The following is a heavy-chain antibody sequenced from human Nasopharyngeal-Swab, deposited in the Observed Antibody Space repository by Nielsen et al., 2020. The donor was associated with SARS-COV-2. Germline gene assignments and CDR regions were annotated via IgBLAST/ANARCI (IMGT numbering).Heavy chain of an antibody. V-gene: IGHV5-51*01. CDR2: TYPGDSDT. D-gene: IGHD6-19*01. CDR1: GYSFICYW. Sequence: KASCRGSGYSFICYWIGWMSQMPGKGLAWIRITYPGDSDTRYSPSFHGQVTISADKSISTANLQWSSLKASDTAMYYCARQPWGSGWPVGAFDIWGQGTMVTVSS. J-gene: IGHJ3*02. CDR3: ARQPWGSGWPVGAFDI.